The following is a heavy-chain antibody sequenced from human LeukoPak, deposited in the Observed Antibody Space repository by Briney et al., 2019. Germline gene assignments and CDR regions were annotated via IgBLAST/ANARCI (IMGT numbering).Heavy chain of an antibody. CDR2: IIPIFGTA. J-gene: IGHJ4*02. D-gene: IGHD5-18*01. CDR1: GGTFISYA. Sequence: ASVKVSCKASGGTFISYAISWVRQAPGQGLEWMGGIIPIFGTANYAQKFQGRVTITADESTSTAYMELSSLRSEDTAVYYCARGIDTAMAWAHYFDYWGQGTLVTVSS. CDR3: ARGIDTAMAWAHYFDY. V-gene: IGHV1-69*13.